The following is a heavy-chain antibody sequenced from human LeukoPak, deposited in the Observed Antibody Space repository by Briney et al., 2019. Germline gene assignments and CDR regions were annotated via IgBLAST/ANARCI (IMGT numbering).Heavy chain of an antibody. Sequence: ASVKVSCKASGYTFTSYYMHWVRQAPGQGLGWMGIINPSGGSTSYAQKFQGRVTMTRDTSTSTVYMELSSLRSEDTAVYYCARDPHYCSSTSCYFYYYYMDVWGKGTTVTVSS. CDR1: GYTFTSYY. CDR3: ARDPHYCSSTSCYFYYYYMDV. V-gene: IGHV1-46*01. CDR2: INPSGGST. D-gene: IGHD2-2*01. J-gene: IGHJ6*03.